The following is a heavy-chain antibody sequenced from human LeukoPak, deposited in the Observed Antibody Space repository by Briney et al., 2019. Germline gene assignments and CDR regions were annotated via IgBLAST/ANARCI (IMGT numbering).Heavy chain of an antibody. CDR3: ATDQCSGGSCYSGDFDY. CDR2: IIPIFGTA. CDR1: GGTFSSYA. V-gene: IGHV1-69*05. D-gene: IGHD2-15*01. Sequence: ASVKVSCKASGGTFSSYAISWVRQAPGQGLEWMGGIIPIFGTANYAQKFQGRVTITRDTSASTAYMELSSLRSEDTAVYYCATDQCSGGSCYSGDFDYRGQGTLVTVSS. J-gene: IGHJ4*02.